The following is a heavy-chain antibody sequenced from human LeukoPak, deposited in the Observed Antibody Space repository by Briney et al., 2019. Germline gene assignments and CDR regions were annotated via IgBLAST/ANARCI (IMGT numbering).Heavy chain of an antibody. D-gene: IGHD5-12*01. Sequence: SETLSLTCTVSGDSISSGYYWGWIRQPPGKGLEWIRSIYHSGSTYYNPSLKSRVTISVDTSKNQFSLKLSSVTAADTAVYYCARDWNVDIVAVYYFDYWGQGTLVTVSS. CDR2: IYHSGST. V-gene: IGHV4-38-2*02. CDR3: ARDWNVDIVAVYYFDY. CDR1: GDSISSGYY. J-gene: IGHJ4*02.